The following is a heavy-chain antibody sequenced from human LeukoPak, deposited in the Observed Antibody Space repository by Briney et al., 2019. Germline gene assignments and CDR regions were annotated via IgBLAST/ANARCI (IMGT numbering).Heavy chain of an antibody. Sequence: SGGSLRLSCAASGFTFSNYGMHWVRQAAGKGLEWVAFIRYDGSNKYYAESVKGRFTISRDNSKNTLYLQMNSLRSGDTAVYYCVSWVGYLYYFEYWGQGTLVTVSS. CDR2: IRYDGSNK. V-gene: IGHV3-30*02. CDR1: GFTFSNYG. J-gene: IGHJ4*02. CDR3: VSWVGYLYYFEY. D-gene: IGHD3-22*01.